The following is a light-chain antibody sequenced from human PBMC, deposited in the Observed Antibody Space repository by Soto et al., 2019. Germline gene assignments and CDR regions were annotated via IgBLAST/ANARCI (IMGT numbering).Light chain of an antibody. CDR1: SSDVGGYNY. CDR3: SSYTSSSTLYV. V-gene: IGLV2-14*01. J-gene: IGLJ1*01. Sequence: QSALTQPAPVSGSPGHSITIACTGTSSDVGGYNYVSWYQQHPGKAPKLMIYDVSNRPSGVSNRFSGSKSGNTASLTISGLQAEDEADYYCSSYTSSSTLYVFGTGTKLTVL. CDR2: DVS.